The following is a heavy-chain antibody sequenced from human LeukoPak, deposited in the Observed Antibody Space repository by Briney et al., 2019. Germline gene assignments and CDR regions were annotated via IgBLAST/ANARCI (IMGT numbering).Heavy chain of an antibody. CDR2: ISGSGGST. CDR1: GFTFSSYG. Sequence: PGGSLRLSCAASGFTFSSYGMSWVRQAPGKGLEWVSAISGSGGSTYYADSVKGRFTISRDNSKNTLYLQMNSLRAEDTAVYYCARDGAYYDFWSGYYTLWGQGTMVTVSS. D-gene: IGHD3-3*01. CDR3: ARDGAYYDFWSGYYTL. V-gene: IGHV3-23*01. J-gene: IGHJ3*01.